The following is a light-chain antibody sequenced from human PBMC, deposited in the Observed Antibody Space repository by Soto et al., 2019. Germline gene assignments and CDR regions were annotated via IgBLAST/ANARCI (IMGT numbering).Light chain of an antibody. J-gene: IGKJ1*01. CDR2: GAS. V-gene: IGKV3-15*01. CDR3: QHHYNWPPWT. Sequence: EIVMTQSPATLSVSPGERATLSCRASQSVRSNLAWYQQKPGQAPRLLIYGASTRATGIPARFSGSGSGTEFTLTISSLQSEDFAVYYCQHHYNWPPWTFGQGTKVEIK. CDR1: QSVRSN.